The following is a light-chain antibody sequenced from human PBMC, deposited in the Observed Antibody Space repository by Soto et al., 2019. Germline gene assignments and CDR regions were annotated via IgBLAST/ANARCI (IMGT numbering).Light chain of an antibody. Sequence: QSALTQPASVSGSPGQSITISCTGTSSDVGRYNYISWYQQHPGKAPKLMIYDVSNRPSGIANRFSGSKSGNTASLTISGLQAEDEADYYCSSYTSTSTPVVFGGVTKLTVL. J-gene: IGLJ2*01. CDR2: DVS. V-gene: IGLV2-14*01. CDR1: SSDVGRYNY. CDR3: SSYTSTSTPVV.